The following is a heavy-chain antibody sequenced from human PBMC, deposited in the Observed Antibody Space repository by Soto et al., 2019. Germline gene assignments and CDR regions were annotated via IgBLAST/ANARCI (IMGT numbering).Heavy chain of an antibody. CDR2: IWYDGSNK. Sequence: GGSLRLSCAASGFTFSSYGMHWVRQAPGKGLEWVAVIWYDGSNKYYADSVKGRFTISRDNSKNTLYLQMNSLRAEDTAVYYCARAPEDYYDSSGLGFEHDDYWGQGTLVTVSS. CDR3: ARAPEDYYDSSGLGFEHDDY. CDR1: GFTFSSYG. V-gene: IGHV3-33*01. D-gene: IGHD3-22*01. J-gene: IGHJ4*02.